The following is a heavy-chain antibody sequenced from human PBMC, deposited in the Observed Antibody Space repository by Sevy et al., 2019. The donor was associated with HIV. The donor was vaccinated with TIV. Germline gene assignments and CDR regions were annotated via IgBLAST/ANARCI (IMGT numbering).Heavy chain of an antibody. V-gene: IGHV1-69*13. CDR1: GGTFSSYA. Sequence: ASVKVSCKASGGTFSSYAISWVRQAPGQGLEWMGGIIPIFGTANYTQKFQGRVTITADESTSTAYMELSSLRSEDTAVYYCARDNGFGELMDDYWGQGTLVTVSS. J-gene: IGHJ4*02. D-gene: IGHD3-10*01. CDR3: ARDNGFGELMDDY. CDR2: IIPIFGTA.